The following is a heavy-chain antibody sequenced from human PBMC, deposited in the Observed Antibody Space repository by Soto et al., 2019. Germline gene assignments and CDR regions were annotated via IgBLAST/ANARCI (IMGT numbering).Heavy chain of an antibody. CDR3: ARSNTYDFLIGYYWGY. D-gene: IGHD3-3*01. J-gene: IGHJ4*02. CDR2: IIPIVGTA. Sequence: QVQLVQSGAEVKKPGSSVKVSCKASGGTFSSYAISWVRQAPGQGLEWMGGIIPIVGTANYAQKFQGRVTITADESTSTAYMELSSLRSEDTAVYYCARSNTYDFLIGYYWGYWGQGTLVTVSS. V-gene: IGHV1-69*01. CDR1: GGTFSSYA.